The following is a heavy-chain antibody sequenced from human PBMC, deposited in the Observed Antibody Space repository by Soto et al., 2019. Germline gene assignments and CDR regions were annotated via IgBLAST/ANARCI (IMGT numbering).Heavy chain of an antibody. Sequence: QVQLVESGGGVVQPGRSLRLSCAASGFTFSIYGMHWVRQAPGKGLEWVAVIWYDGTNKYYADSVKGRFTISRDNSKDTLYLQMNSLRAEDTAVYYCARDAEQWLAAYYYDYWGQGTRVTVSS. CDR2: IWYDGTNK. J-gene: IGHJ4*02. D-gene: IGHD6-19*01. CDR3: ARDAEQWLAAYYYDY. V-gene: IGHV3-33*01. CDR1: GFTFSIYG.